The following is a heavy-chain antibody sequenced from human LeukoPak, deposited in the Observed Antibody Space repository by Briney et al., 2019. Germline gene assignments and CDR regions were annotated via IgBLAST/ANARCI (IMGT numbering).Heavy chain of an antibody. V-gene: IGHV1-2*02. CDR3: ARVGDSGYDSFDY. CDR2: INPNSGDT. CDR1: GYSFSGFY. D-gene: IGHD5-12*01. Sequence: ASVKVSCKASGYSFSGFYVHWVRQAPGQGLEWMGWINPNSGDTNYAEMFQGRITMTRDTSISTAYMELSRLRSDDTAVYYCARVGDSGYDSFDYWGQGTLVTVSS. J-gene: IGHJ4*02.